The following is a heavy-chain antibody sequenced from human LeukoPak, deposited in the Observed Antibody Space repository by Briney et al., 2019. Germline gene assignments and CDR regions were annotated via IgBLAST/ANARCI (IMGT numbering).Heavy chain of an antibody. J-gene: IGHJ4*02. CDR2: IKEDGSQR. CDR1: GFTFSNYW. Sequence: PGGSLRLSCAASGFTFSNYWMSWVRQAPGKGLEWVANIKEDGSQRYYADSVKGRFTISRDNSKNTLYLQMNSLRAEDTAVYYCAKADASSTRLLLYWGQGTLVTVSS. V-gene: IGHV3-7*01. D-gene: IGHD2-2*01. CDR3: AKADASSTRLLLY.